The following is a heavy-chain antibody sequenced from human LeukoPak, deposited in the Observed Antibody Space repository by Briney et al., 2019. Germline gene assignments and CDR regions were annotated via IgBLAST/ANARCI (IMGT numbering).Heavy chain of an antibody. D-gene: IGHD1-7*01. J-gene: IGHJ4*02. CDR1: GGSISGYY. Sequence: SETLSLTCTVSGGSISGYYWSWIRQPPGKGLEWIGYIDYSGSTNYTPSLESRVTISVDTSNNQFSLKLSSVTAADTAVYYCARGDIIGTLGYFDYWGQGTLVTVSS. CDR2: IDYSGST. CDR3: ARGDIIGTLGYFDY. V-gene: IGHV4-59*01.